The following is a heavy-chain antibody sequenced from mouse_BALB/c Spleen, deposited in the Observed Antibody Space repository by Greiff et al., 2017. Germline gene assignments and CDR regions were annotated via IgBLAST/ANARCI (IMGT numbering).Heavy chain of an antibody. D-gene: IGHD1-1*01. Sequence: DVKLVESGGGLVQPGGSMKLSCVASGFTFSNYWMNWVRQSPEKGLEWVAEIRLKSNNYATHYAESVKGRFTISRDDSKSSVYLQMNNLRAEDTGIYYCTRPYYYGSSYDYAMDYWGQGTSVTVSS. J-gene: IGHJ4*01. CDR1: GFTFSNYW. CDR3: TRPYYYGSSYDYAMDY. V-gene: IGHV6-6*02. CDR2: IRLKSNNYAT.